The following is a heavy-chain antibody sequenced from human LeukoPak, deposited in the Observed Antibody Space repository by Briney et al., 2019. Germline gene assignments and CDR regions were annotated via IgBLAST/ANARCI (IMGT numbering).Heavy chain of an antibody. V-gene: IGHV4-39*01. CDR3: AHFRGGAFDF. CDR1: GGSISSTNYY. D-gene: IGHD3-16*01. CDR2: IYYSGST. J-gene: IGHJ3*01. Sequence: PSETLSLTCTVSGGSISSTNYYWGWIRQPPGKGLEWIGSIYYSGSTCYNPSLKSRVTISVDTSKNQFSLRLSSVTAADTAMYYCAHFRGGAFDFWGQGTMVTVSS.